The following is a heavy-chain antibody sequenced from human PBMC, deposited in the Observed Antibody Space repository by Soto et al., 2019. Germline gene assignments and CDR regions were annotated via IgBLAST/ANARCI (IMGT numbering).Heavy chain of an antibody. J-gene: IGHJ5*02. V-gene: IGHV4-34*01. CDR2: INHSGST. CDR3: ARGNQYYYGSGSYYNNWFDP. D-gene: IGHD3-10*01. Sequence: ETLSLTGAVYGGSFSGYYWSWIRQPPGKGLEWIGEINHSGSTNYNPSLKSRVTISVDTSKNQFSLKLSSVTAADTAVYYCARGNQYYYGSGSYYNNWFDPWGQGTLVTVSS. CDR1: GGSFSGYY.